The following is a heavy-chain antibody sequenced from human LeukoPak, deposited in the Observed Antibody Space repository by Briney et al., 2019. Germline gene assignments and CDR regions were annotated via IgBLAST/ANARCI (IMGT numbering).Heavy chain of an antibody. J-gene: IGHJ4*02. CDR3: ARDPSGIAAAGYDY. CDR2: IYYSGST. CDR1: GGSFSGYY. D-gene: IGHD6-13*01. Sequence: SETLSLTCAVYGGSFSGYYWSWIRQPPGKGLEWIGYIYYSGSTNYNPSLKSRVTISVDTSKNQFSLKLSSVTAADTAVYYCARDPSGIAAAGYDYWGQGTLVTVSS. V-gene: IGHV4-59*01.